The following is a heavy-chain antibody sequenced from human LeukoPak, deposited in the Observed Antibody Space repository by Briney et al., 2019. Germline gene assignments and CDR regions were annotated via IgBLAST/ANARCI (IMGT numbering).Heavy chain of an antibody. V-gene: IGHV1-2*02. CDR3: ARDKYYYDSSGYYPDY. CDR1: GYTFTGYY. Sequence: GASVKVSCKASGYTFTGYYMHWVRQAPGQGLEWMGWINPNSGGTNYAQKFQGRVTMTRDTSISTAYMELSRLRSADTAVYYCARDKYYYDSSGYYPDYWGQGTLVTVSS. D-gene: IGHD3-22*01. J-gene: IGHJ4*02. CDR2: INPNSGGT.